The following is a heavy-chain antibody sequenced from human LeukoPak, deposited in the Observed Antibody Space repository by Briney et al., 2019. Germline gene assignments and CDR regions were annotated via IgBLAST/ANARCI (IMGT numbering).Heavy chain of an antibody. Sequence: SETLSLTCTVSGGSISSGGYYWSLIRQHPGKGLEWIGYIYYSGSTYYNPSLKSRVTISVDTSKNQFSLKLSSVTAADTAVYYCARGYGDYEGYYFDYWGQGTLVTVSS. J-gene: IGHJ4*02. V-gene: IGHV4-31*03. CDR3: ARGYGDYEGYYFDY. CDR1: GGSISSGGYY. D-gene: IGHD4-17*01. CDR2: IYYSGST.